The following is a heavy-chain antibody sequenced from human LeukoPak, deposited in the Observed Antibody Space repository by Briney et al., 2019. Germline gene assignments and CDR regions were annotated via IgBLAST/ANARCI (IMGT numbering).Heavy chain of an antibody. D-gene: IGHD3-10*01. J-gene: IGHJ4*02. CDR2: ISGSGGST. V-gene: IGHV3-23*01. Sequence: GGSLRLSCAASGFTFSSYAMSWVRQAPGKGLEWVSAISGSGGSTYYADSVKGRFTISRDNSKNTLYLQMNSLRAEDTAVYYCAKSILWFGEFGMVGFDYWGQGTLVTVSS. CDR1: GFTFSSYA. CDR3: AKSILWFGEFGMVGFDY.